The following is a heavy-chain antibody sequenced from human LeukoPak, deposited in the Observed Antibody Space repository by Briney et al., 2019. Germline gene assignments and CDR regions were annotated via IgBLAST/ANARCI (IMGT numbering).Heavy chain of an antibody. CDR3: ARVGYYPDYYMDV. V-gene: IGHV4-38-2*02. CDR1: GYSITSGQY. J-gene: IGHJ6*03. D-gene: IGHD2-21*01. Sequence: PSETLSLTCTVSGYSITSGQYWGWIRQPPEKGLEWIGTIFHSGSTYYNPSLKSRVTISVDTSENQFSLKLSSVTAADTAVYFCARVGYYPDYYMDVWGKGTTVTVSS. CDR2: IFHSGST.